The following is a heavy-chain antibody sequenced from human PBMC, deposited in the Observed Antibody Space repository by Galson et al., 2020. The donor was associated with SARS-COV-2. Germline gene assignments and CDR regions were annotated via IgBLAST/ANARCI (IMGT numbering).Heavy chain of an antibody. Sequence: SQTLSLTCTVSGVSVTSGGNYWTWIRQHPGKGLEWIGHIFSSVTTYYSPSLKSRVTISVDTSQNQFSLRLSSVTAADTAVYYCARGRFYDSTGYSTSYYFDSWGQGTLVTVSS. V-gene: IGHV4-31*03. CDR1: GVSVTSGGNY. CDR3: ARGRFYDSTGYSTSYYFDS. J-gene: IGHJ4*02. CDR2: IFSSVTT. D-gene: IGHD3-22*01.